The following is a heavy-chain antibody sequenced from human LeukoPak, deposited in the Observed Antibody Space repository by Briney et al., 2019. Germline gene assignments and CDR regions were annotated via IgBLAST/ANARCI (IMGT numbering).Heavy chain of an antibody. Sequence: APVKVSCKVSEYSLTELAIHWVRQAPGKGLEWMGGYDPEDGETIYSQNFQGRVTMTEDTSTDTAYMELSSLRSEDTALYYCAILANLREKWLTRASYYFHHWGQGTLVTVSS. CDR2: YDPEDGET. D-gene: IGHD5-12*01. CDR3: AILANLREKWLTRASYYFHH. V-gene: IGHV1-24*01. J-gene: IGHJ4*02. CDR1: EYSLTELA.